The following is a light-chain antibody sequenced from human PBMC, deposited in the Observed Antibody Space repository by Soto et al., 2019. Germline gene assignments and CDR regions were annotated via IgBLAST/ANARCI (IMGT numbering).Light chain of an antibody. J-gene: IGLJ2*01. CDR1: SSDVAPSNY. Sequence: QSALTQPASVSGSPGQSITISCTGTSSDVAPSNYVSWYQQHPGKGPKLLIYEVTNRPSGVSNRFSGYKSGNTASLTISGLQAEDEADYYCLSYTGGSTDVVFGGGTKVTVL. CDR2: EVT. CDR3: LSYTGGSTDVV. V-gene: IGLV2-14*01.